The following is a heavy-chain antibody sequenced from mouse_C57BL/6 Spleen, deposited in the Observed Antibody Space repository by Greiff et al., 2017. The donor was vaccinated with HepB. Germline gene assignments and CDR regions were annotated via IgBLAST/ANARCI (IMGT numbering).Heavy chain of an antibody. Sequence: EVMLVESGGGLVKPGGSLKLSCAASGFTFSDYGMHWVRQAPEKGLEWVAYISSGSSTIYYADTVKGRFPISRDNAKNTLFLQMTSLRSEDTAMYYCARSYDYEWYFDVWGTGTTVTVSS. CDR3: ARSYDYEWYFDV. J-gene: IGHJ1*03. V-gene: IGHV5-17*01. CDR2: ISSGSSTI. CDR1: GFTFSDYG. D-gene: IGHD2-4*01.